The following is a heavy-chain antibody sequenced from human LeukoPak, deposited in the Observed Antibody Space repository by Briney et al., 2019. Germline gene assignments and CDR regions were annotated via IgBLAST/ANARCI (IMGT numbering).Heavy chain of an antibody. J-gene: IGHJ4*02. D-gene: IGHD1-26*01. CDR3: AKDRIVGTTRFLDY. V-gene: IGHV3-7*01. Sequence: GGSLRLSCAASGLDFTNYWMTWVRQAPGKGLEWVANIKQDGSEKYYVDSLKGRITISRDNAKNSLYLQMNSLRAEDTAVYYCAKDRIVGTTRFLDYWGPGTLVTVSS. CDR1: GLDFTNYW. CDR2: IKQDGSEK.